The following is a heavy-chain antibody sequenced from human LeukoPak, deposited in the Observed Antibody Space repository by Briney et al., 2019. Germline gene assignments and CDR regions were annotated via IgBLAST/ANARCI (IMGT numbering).Heavy chain of an antibody. CDR3: ARDFGATTAPYYYYYMDV. Sequence: GASVKVSCRASGYTFTGYYMHWVRQAPGQGLEWMGWINPNSGGTNYAQKFQGRVTMTRDTSISTAYMELSRLRSDDTAVYYCARDFGATTAPYYYYYMDVWGKGTTVTISS. J-gene: IGHJ6*03. D-gene: IGHD1-26*01. CDR2: INPNSGGT. CDR1: GYTFTGYY. V-gene: IGHV1-2*02.